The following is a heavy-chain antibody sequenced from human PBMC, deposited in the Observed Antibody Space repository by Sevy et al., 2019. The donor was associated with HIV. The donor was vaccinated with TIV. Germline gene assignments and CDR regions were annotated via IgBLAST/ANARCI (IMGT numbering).Heavy chain of an antibody. D-gene: IGHD2-21*02. CDR3: ARLFSCGGDCYYLDY. J-gene: IGHJ4*02. Sequence: GGSLRLSCAASGFTFSSYGMHWVRQAPGKGLEWVAVIWYDGSNKYYADSVKGRFTISRDNSKNTLYLQMNSLRAEDTAVYFCARLFSCGGDCYYLDYWGQGAPVTVSS. CDR2: IWYDGSNK. V-gene: IGHV3-33*01. CDR1: GFTFSSYG.